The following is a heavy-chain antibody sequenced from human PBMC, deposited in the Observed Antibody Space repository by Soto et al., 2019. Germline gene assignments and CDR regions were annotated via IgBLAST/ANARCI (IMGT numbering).Heavy chain of an antibody. CDR1: GFTFSSYA. J-gene: IGHJ6*02. Sequence: HPGGSLRLSCAASGFTFSSYAMSWVRQAPGKGLEWVSAISGSGGSTYYADSVKGRFTISRDNSKNTLYLQMNSLRAEDTAVYYCAKGKNWNYLEMDVWGQGTTVTVSS. CDR3: AKGKNWNYLEMDV. CDR2: ISGSGGST. D-gene: IGHD1-7*01. V-gene: IGHV3-23*01.